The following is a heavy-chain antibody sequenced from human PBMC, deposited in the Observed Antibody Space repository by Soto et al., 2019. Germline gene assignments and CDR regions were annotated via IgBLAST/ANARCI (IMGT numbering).Heavy chain of an antibody. D-gene: IGHD5-12*01. Sequence: ASVKVSCKASGYTFTGYYMHWVRQAPGQGLEWMGWINPNSGGTNYARKFQGRVTMTRDTSISTAYMELSRLRSDDTAVYYCARVTGEWLRLPLGYWGQGTLVTVSS. CDR1: GYTFTGYY. V-gene: IGHV1-2*02. CDR2: INPNSGGT. J-gene: IGHJ4*02. CDR3: ARVTGEWLRLPLGY.